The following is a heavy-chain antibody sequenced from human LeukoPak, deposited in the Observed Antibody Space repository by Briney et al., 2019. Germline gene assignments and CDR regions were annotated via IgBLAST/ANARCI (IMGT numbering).Heavy chain of an antibody. V-gene: IGHV1-8*01. Sequence: ASVKVSCKASGYTFTSYDINWVRQATGQGLEWMGWMNPNSGNTGYAQKLQGRVTMTTDTSTSTAYMELRSLRSDDTAVYYCARGASSVDYWGQGTLDTVSS. D-gene: IGHD3-16*01. J-gene: IGHJ4*02. CDR3: ARGASSVDY. CDR1: GYTFTSYD. CDR2: MNPNSGNT.